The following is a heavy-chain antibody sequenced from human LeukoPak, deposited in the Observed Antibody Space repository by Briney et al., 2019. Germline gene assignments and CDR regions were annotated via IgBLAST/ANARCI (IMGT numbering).Heavy chain of an antibody. J-gene: IGHJ3*02. D-gene: IGHD1-26*01. CDR3: ARTQTPGVGANDAFDT. CDR1: GFTFDDYG. CDR2: INWNGGST. Sequence: GGSLRLSCAASGFTFDDYGMSWVRQAPGKGLEWVSGINWNGGSTGYADSVKGRFTISRDNAKNSLYLQMNSLRAEDTALYYCARTQTPGVGANDAFDTWGQGTMVTVSS. V-gene: IGHV3-20*04.